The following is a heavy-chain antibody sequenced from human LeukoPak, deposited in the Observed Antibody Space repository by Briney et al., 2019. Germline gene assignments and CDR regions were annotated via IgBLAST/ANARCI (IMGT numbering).Heavy chain of an antibody. Sequence: SETLSLTCTVSGGSTSSSSYYWGWIRQPPGKGLEWIGSIYYSGSTYYNPSLKSRVTISVDTSKNQFSLKLSSVTAYLDTAVYYCARHSSTSCYGLCAFDIWGQGTMVTVSS. CDR1: GGSTSSSSYY. CDR2: IYYSGST. V-gene: IGHV4-39*01. D-gene: IGHD2-2*01. CDR3: ARHSSTSCYGLCAFDI. J-gene: IGHJ3*02.